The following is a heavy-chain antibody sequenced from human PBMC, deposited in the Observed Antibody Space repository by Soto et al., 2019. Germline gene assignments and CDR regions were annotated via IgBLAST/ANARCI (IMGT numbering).Heavy chain of an antibody. CDR1: GYSFTSYW. Sequence: GESLNTSYQGAGYSFTSYWISWVRQMPGKGLEWMGRIDPSDSYTNYSPSFQGHVTISADKSISTAYLQWSSLKASDTAMYYCARLRGYSYGYRWFDPWGQGTLVTVSS. J-gene: IGHJ5*02. CDR2: IDPSDSYT. D-gene: IGHD5-18*01. CDR3: ARLRGYSYGYRWFDP. V-gene: IGHV5-10-1*01.